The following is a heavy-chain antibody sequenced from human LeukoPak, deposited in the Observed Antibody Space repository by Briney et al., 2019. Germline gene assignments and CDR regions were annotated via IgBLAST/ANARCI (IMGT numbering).Heavy chain of an antibody. V-gene: IGHV4-39*01. Sequence: SETLSLTCTVSRGSISSSSYYWGWIRQPPGKGLEWIGSIYYSGSTYYNPSFKSRVTISVDTSKNQFSLKLSSVTAADTAVYYCTPGPGGAFDIWGQGTMVTVSS. CDR2: IYYSGST. CDR3: TPGPGGAFDI. CDR1: RGSISSSSYY. D-gene: IGHD3-16*01. J-gene: IGHJ3*02.